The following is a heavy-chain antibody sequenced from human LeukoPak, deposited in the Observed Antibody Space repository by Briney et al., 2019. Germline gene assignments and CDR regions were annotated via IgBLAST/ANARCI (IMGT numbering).Heavy chain of an antibody. CDR2: ISGSGGST. D-gene: IGHD3-22*01. CDR3: AKRGVVIRVILVGFHKEANYFDS. V-gene: IGHV3-23*01. CDR1: GVTLSNYG. Sequence: GGSLRLSCAVSGVTLSNYGMSWVRQAPGKGLEWVAGISGSGGSTNYADSVKGRFTISRDSPKNTLYLQMNSLRAEDTAVYFCAKRGVVIRVILVGFHKEANYFDSWGQGALVTVSS. J-gene: IGHJ4*02.